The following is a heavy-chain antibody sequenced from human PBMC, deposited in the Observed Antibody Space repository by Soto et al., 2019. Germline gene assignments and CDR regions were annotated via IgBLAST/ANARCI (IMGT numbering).Heavy chain of an antibody. D-gene: IGHD2-8*01. CDR3: ARGDSTDCSNGVCSFFYNHDMDV. Sequence: ASVKVSCKASGYSFTDYHIHWVRQAPGQGLEWLGRINPKSGGTSTAQKFQGWVTMTTDTSISTASMGLTRLTSDDTAIYYCARGDSTDCSNGVCSFFYNHDMDVWGQGTTVTAP. V-gene: IGHV1-2*04. CDR2: INPKSGGT. J-gene: IGHJ6*02. CDR1: GYSFTDYH.